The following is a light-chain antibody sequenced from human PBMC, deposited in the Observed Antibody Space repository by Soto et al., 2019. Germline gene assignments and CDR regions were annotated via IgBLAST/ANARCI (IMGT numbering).Light chain of an antibody. CDR1: QSVSGD. Sequence: EIVLTQSPATLSVSPGERATLSCRASQSVSGDLAWYHHKPGQAPRLLIYDASTRALDTPARFAGSGSGTEFTLTISSLQSEDFAVYFCQQYDNWPRTFGQGTKVEIK. CDR2: DAS. V-gene: IGKV3-15*01. CDR3: QQYDNWPRT. J-gene: IGKJ1*01.